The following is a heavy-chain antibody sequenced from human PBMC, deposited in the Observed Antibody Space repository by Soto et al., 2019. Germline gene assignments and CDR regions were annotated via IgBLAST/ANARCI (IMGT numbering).Heavy chain of an antibody. CDR2: ISNIGFT. CDR3: ARVRGPFCGGDCYPPTPNWFDP. D-gene: IGHD2-21*02. J-gene: IGHJ5*02. Sequence: SETLSLPWTVVGGSSGDINSHFSNHYCSWIRLSPGKGLEWIGYISNIGFTRYNPSLKSRVSISVDRSKNQFSLKLSSVTAADTAVYYCARVRGPFCGGDCYPPTPNWFDPWGQGTLVTVSS. V-gene: IGHV4-61*05. CDR1: GGSSGDINSHFSNHY.